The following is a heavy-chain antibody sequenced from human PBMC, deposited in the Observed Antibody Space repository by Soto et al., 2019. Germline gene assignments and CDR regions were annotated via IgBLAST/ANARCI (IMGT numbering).Heavy chain of an antibody. D-gene: IGHD6-13*01. J-gene: IGHJ4*02. CDR2: INHSGST. CDR1: GGSFSGYY. V-gene: IGHV4-34*01. Sequence: SETRSLTCAVDGGSFSGYYWGWIRQPPGEGLEWIGEINHSGSTNYNPSLKSRVTISVDTSKNQFSLKLRFVTAADTAVCYCARGGRSSWFDYWGQGTLVTVSS. CDR3: ARGGRSSWFDY.